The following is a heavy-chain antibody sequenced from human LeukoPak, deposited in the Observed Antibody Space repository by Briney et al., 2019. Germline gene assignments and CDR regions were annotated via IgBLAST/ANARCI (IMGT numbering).Heavy chain of an antibody. CDR2: LIPIFGTA. CDR3: AKVNVDTATGLTVNWFDP. Sequence: ASVKVSCKAAGGTSSSFAISLVRQAPGQGLEWMGALIPIFGTANYAQKFQGRVTITADESTSTAYMELSSLRSEDTAVYYCAKVNVDTATGLTVNWFDPWGRGTLVTVSS. V-gene: IGHV1-69*01. D-gene: IGHD5-18*01. CDR1: GGTSSSFA. J-gene: IGHJ5*02.